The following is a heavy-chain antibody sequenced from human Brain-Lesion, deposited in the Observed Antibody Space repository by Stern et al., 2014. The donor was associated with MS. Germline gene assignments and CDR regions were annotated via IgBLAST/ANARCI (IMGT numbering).Heavy chain of an antibody. Sequence: QVQLVESGPGLVKPSQTLSLTCTVSDDSINSDIYYWSWIRQPPGKGLEWIGYIYYSGSSYYNPSLKSRVTMSLDTSKNQFSLRLGSVTAADTAVYYCARVTGDGFGHCYSSFYGLDVWGQGTTVTVSS. CDR3: ARVTGDGFGHCYSSFYGLDV. V-gene: IGHV4-30-4*01. J-gene: IGHJ6*02. CDR2: IYYSGSS. CDR1: DDSINSDIYY. D-gene: IGHD1-20*01.